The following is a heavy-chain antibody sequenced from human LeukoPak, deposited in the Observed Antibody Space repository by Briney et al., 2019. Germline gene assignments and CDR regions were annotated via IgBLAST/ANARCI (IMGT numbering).Heavy chain of an antibody. J-gene: IGHJ3*02. V-gene: IGHV3-66*01. CDR2: IYSGGST. CDR3: ARERSYAFDI. Sequence: GGSLRLSCAASGFTFSSYAMHWVRQAPGKGLEWVSVIYSGGSTYYADSVKGRFTISRDNSKNTLYLQMNSLRAEDTAVYYCARERSYAFDIWGQGTMVTVSS. CDR1: GFTFSSYA.